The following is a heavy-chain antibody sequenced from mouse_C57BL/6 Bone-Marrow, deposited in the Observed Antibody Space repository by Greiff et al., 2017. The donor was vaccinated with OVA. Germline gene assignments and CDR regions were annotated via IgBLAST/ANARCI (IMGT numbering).Heavy chain of an antibody. CDR1: GYTFTSYW. J-gene: IGHJ3*01. Sequence: QVQLKQPGTELVKPGASVKLSCKASGYTFTSYWMHWVKQRPGQGLEWIGNINPSNGGTNYNEKFKSKATLTVDKSSSTAYMQLSSLTSEDSAVYYCARKETNDYDWFAYWGQGTLVTVSA. CDR3: ARKETNDYDWFAY. D-gene: IGHD2-4*01. CDR2: INPSNGGT. V-gene: IGHV1-53*01.